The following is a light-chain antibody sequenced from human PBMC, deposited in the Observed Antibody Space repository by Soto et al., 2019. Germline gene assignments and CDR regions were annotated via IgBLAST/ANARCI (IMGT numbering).Light chain of an antibody. J-gene: IGLJ3*02. Sequence: QCVLTQPASVSGSPGQSITISCTRTSSDVGSYNLVSWYQQHPGKAPKLMIYEVSKRPPGVSNRFSGSKSGNTASLTISGLQAEDEADYYCCSYAGSSTWVFGGGTKLTVL. CDR3: CSYAGSSTWV. CDR1: SSDVGSYNL. CDR2: EVS. V-gene: IGLV2-23*02.